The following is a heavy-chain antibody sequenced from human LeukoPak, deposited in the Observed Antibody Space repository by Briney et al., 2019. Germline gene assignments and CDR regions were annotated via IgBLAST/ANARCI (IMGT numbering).Heavy chain of an antibody. J-gene: IGHJ4*02. CDR1: GGSISSYY. V-gene: IGHV4-4*07. CDR2: IYTSGST. Sequence: SETLSLTCTVSGGSISSYYWSWIRQPAGRGLEWIGRIYTSGSTGYNPSLKSRVTMSVDTSKNQFSLKLSSVTAADTAVYYCARVDLRAAYFDYWGQGTLVTVSS. D-gene: IGHD2-15*01. CDR3: ARVDLRAAYFDY.